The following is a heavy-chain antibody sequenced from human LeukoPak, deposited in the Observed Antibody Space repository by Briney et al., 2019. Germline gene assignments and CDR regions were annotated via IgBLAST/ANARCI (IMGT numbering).Heavy chain of an antibody. J-gene: IGHJ6*03. D-gene: IGHD3-10*01. Sequence: GGSLRLSCAASGFSFSSYAMSWVRQAPGKGLEWVSVIYSGSSTYYADSVKGRFTISRDNSKNTLYLQMNSLRAEDTAVYYCARHGSITMVRGRLRYYYMDVWGKGTTVTISS. CDR1: GFSFSSYA. V-gene: IGHV3-66*04. CDR2: IYSGSST. CDR3: ARHGSITMVRGRLRYYYMDV.